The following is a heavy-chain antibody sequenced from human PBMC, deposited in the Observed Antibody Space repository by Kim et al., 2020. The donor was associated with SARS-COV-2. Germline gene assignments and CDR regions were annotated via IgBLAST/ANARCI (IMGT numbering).Heavy chain of an antibody. Sequence: GGSLRLSCPASGFTFSSYGMHWVRQAPGKGLEWVAVIWYDGSNKYYADSVKGRFTISRDNSKNTLYLQMNSLRAEDTAVYYCARDGYDFWSGYYLRNFDYWGQGTLVTVSS. CDR1: GFTFSSYG. V-gene: IGHV3-33*01. D-gene: IGHD3-3*01. CDR2: IWYDGSNK. CDR3: ARDGYDFWSGYYLRNFDY. J-gene: IGHJ4*02.